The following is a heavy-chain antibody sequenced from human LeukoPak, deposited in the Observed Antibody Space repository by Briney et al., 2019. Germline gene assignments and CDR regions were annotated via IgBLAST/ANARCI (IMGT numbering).Heavy chain of an antibody. CDR1: GTSISRHY. CDR2: ISTTGST. V-gene: IGHV4-4*09. CDR3: ARQDGLWVGDLGGWFDF. Sequence: SEALSLTCTVSGTSISRHYWSWLRQSAGLGLEWLGYISTTGSTTYNPSLEGRVTMSEDTSQNQLSLTLSSVTAADTAVYFCARQDGLWVGDLGGWFDFWGQGIQVTVSS. D-gene: IGHD3-10*01. J-gene: IGHJ5*01.